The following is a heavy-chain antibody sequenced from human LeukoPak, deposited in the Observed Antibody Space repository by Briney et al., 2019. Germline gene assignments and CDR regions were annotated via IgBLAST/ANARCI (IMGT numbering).Heavy chain of an antibody. V-gene: IGHV4-39*01. CDR2: IYYGGST. CDR3: ARGRSIDYFDF. J-gene: IGHJ4*02. CDR1: GVYISSSSYY. Sequence: SXXLSLTCTVSGVYISSSSYYWGWIRQPPGKGLEWIVSIYYGGSTYYNPSLKSRVTISVDTSKNQFSLKLTSVTAAETAVYYCARGRSIDYFDFWGQGTLVTVSS. D-gene: IGHD2-21*01.